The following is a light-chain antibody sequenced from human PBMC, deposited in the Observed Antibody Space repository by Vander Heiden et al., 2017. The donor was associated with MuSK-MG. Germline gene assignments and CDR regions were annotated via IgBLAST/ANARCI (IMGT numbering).Light chain of an antibody. J-gene: IGKJ2*01. CDR3: QQYGISRPP. CDR2: ATS. Sequence: EIVLTQSPGTLSLSVGDRATLSCRASQSITSTFLAWYQQKPGQAPRLLIFATSTRATGIPDRFSGSGSGTSFPLTISRLEPDDFAVYYCQQYGISRPPFGQGTKLQIK. V-gene: IGKV3-20*01. CDR1: QSITSTF.